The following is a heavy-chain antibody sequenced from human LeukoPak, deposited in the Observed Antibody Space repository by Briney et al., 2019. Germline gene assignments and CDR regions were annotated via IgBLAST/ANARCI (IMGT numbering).Heavy chain of an antibody. D-gene: IGHD6-13*01. V-gene: IGHV3-7*01. Sequence: GGSLRLSCAASGFTLSSYWMSWVRQAPGKGLEWVANIKQDGSEKYYVDSVKGRFTISRDNAKNSLYLQMNRLTTEDTAVYYCARDRSSSGRVDYWGQGTLVTVSS. CDR2: IKQDGSEK. CDR3: ARDRSSSGRVDY. CDR1: GFTLSSYW. J-gene: IGHJ4*02.